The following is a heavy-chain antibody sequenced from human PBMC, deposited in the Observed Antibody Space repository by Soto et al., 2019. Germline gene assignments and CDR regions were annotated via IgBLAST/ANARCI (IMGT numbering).Heavy chain of an antibody. CDR2: IHNSGST. Sequence: QVQLHESGPGLVKPSETLSLTCTVSGGAISSDYWSWIRQSPGKRLEWIAFIHNSGSTYYNPSLKSRVSISIDTSKNQFSLKLLSVNAADTAVYYCARGGCSSCRFDPWGQGTLVTVSS. V-gene: IGHV4-59*01. CDR1: GGAISSDY. J-gene: IGHJ5*02. CDR3: ARGGCSSCRFDP. D-gene: IGHD6-6*01.